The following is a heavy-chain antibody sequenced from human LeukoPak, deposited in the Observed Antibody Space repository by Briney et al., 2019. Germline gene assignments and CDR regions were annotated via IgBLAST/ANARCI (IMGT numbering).Heavy chain of an antibody. Sequence: GGSLRLSCAASGFTFSSYAMSWVRQAPGKGLEWVSAISGSGGSTYYADSVKGRFTISRDNSKNTLYLQMNSLRAEDTAVYYCAKGPDSSGYYGDDAFDIWGQGTMVTVSS. J-gene: IGHJ3*02. D-gene: IGHD3-22*01. CDR1: GFTFSSYA. V-gene: IGHV3-23*01. CDR2: ISGSGGST. CDR3: AKGPDSSGYYGDDAFDI.